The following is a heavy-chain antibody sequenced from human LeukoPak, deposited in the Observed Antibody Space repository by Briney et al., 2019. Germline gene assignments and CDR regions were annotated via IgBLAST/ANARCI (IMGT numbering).Heavy chain of an antibody. CDR2: INRSGST. CDR3: ASVTITAAGRNWFDP. CDR1: GGSIPSYY. J-gene: IGHJ5*02. D-gene: IGHD6-13*01. V-gene: IGHV4-34*01. Sequence: SETLSLTCAISGGSIPSYYWSWIRQPPGKGLEWIGEINRSGSTNYNPSLKSRVTISVDTSKNQFSLKVSSVTAADTAVYYCASVTITAAGRNWFDPWGQGTLVTVSS.